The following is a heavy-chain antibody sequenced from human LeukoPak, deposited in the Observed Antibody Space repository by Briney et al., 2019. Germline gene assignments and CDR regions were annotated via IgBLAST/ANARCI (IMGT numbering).Heavy chain of an antibody. J-gene: IGHJ4*02. D-gene: IGHD3-22*01. CDR2: INWNGGST. CDR3: AREVEYYDSSGHDY. V-gene: IGHV3-20*04. CDR1: GFTFDDYG. Sequence: GGSLRLSCAASGFTFDDYGMSWVRQAPGKGLEWVSGINWNGGSTGYADSVKGRFTISRDNAKNSLYLQMNSLRAEDTALYYCAREVEYYDSSGHDYWGQGTLLTVSS.